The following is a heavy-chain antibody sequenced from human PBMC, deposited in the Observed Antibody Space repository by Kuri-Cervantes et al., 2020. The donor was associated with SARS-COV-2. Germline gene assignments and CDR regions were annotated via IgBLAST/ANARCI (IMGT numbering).Heavy chain of an antibody. Sequence: LRLSCTVSGGSISSGDYYWSWIRQPPGKGLEWIGYIFYRGSAYYNPSLKSRLSMSVDTSKNQFALKLSSVTAADTAVYYCARVWCSSTSCYYFDYWGQGTLVTVSS. J-gene: IGHJ4*02. V-gene: IGHV4-30-4*08. D-gene: IGHD2-2*01. CDR1: GGSISSGDYY. CDR3: ARVWCSSTSCYYFDY. CDR2: IFYRGSA.